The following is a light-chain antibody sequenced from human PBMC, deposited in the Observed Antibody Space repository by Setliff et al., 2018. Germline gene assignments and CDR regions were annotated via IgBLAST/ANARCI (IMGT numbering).Light chain of an antibody. V-gene: IGLV2-8*01. CDR2: EVS. CDR1: SSDVGAYSH. CDR3: SSYAGSNNDV. J-gene: IGLJ1*01. Sequence: QSVLAQPASVSGSPGQSITISCAGTSSDVGAYSHVSWYQQYPGKAPKLMISEVSKWPSGVPDRFSGSKSGNTASLTVSGLQAEDEADYYCSSYAGSNNDVFGTGTKVTVL.